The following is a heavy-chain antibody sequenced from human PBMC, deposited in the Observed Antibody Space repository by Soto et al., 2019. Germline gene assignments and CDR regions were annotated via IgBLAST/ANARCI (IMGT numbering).Heavy chain of an antibody. D-gene: IGHD3-16*01. CDR2: IYYSGST. CDR1: GGSISSYY. J-gene: IGHJ2*01. CDR3: ARDGADYGVLEHWYFDL. Sequence: QVQLQESGPGLVKPSETLSLTCTVSGGSISSYYWSWIRQPPGKGLEWIGYIYYSGSTNYNPSLTSRVTIAVDTSKNQFSRKLSSVTAADTAVYYCARDGADYGVLEHWYFDLWGRGTLVTVSS. V-gene: IGHV4-59*01.